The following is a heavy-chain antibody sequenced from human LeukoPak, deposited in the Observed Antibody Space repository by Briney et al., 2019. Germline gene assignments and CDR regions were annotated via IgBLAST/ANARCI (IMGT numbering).Heavy chain of an antibody. J-gene: IGHJ3*02. V-gene: IGHV4-59*08. CDR1: GGSISSYY. D-gene: IGHD3-22*01. CDR3: ARHFDDYCDSSGYYLGAFDI. CDR2: IYYSGST. Sequence: PSETLSLTCTVSGGSISSYYWSWIRQPPGKGLEWTGYIYYSGSTNYNPSLKSRVTISVDTSKNQFSLKLSSVTAADTAVYYCARHFDDYCDSSGYYLGAFDIWGQGTMVTVSS.